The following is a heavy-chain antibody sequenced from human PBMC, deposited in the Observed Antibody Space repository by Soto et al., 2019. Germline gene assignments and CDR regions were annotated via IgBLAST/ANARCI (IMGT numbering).Heavy chain of an antibody. CDR2: IIPIFGTA. CDR1: GGTLSSYA. D-gene: IGHD3-3*01. Sequence: SVKVSCKASGGTLSSYAISLVRQAPGQGLEWMGGIIPIFGTANYAQKFQGRVTITADESTSTAYMELSSLRSEDTAVYYCARSGIRIFGVVPRDDAFHIWGQGTMVTVSS. CDR3: ARSGIRIFGVVPRDDAFHI. V-gene: IGHV1-69*13. J-gene: IGHJ3*02.